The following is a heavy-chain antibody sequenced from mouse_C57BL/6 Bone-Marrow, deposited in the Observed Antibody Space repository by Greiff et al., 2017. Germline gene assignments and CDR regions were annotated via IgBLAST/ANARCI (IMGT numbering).Heavy chain of an antibody. D-gene: IGHD1-1*01. Sequence: VQLKESGAELVRPGASVTLSCKASGYTFTDYEMHWVKQTPVHGLEWIGAIDPETGGTAYNQKFKGKAILTADKSSSTAYMELRSLTSEDSAVYYCTRDTTVVYWYFDVWGTGTTVTVSS. V-gene: IGHV1-15*01. CDR1: GYTFTDYE. J-gene: IGHJ1*03. CDR3: TRDTTVVYWYFDV. CDR2: IDPETGGT.